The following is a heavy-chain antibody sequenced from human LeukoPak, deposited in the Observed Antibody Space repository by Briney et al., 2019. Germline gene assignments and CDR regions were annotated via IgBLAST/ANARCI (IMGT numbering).Heavy chain of an antibody. V-gene: IGHV3-11*01. J-gene: IGHJ4*02. CDR2: ISRSGSTK. Sequence: GGSLRLSCAASGFTFSDYNMRWIRQAPGKGLEWVSSISRSGSTKYYADSVKGRFTISRDNAKNSLYLQMNSLRAEDTAVYYCARGNAVFDYWGQGTLVTVSS. D-gene: IGHD1-1*01. CDR3: ARGNAVFDY. CDR1: GFTFSDYN.